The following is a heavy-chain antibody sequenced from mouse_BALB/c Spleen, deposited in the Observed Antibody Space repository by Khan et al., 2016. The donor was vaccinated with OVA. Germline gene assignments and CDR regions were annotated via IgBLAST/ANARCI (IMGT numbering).Heavy chain of an antibody. CDR3: TRSGYGSFAY. CDR2: INPNNGGT. J-gene: IGHJ3*01. Sequence: VELVESGAELVKPGASVKLSCKASGYTFSSYYMYWVKQRPGQGLEWIGEINPNNGGTNFNEKFKSKATLTVDKSSSTAYMQLSSLTSEDSAVYYYTRSGYGSFAYWGQGTLVTVSA. CDR1: GYTFSSYY. V-gene: IGHV1S81*02. D-gene: IGHD2-2*01.